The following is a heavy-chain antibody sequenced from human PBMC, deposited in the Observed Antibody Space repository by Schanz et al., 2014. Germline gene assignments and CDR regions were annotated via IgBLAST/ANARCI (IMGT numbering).Heavy chain of an antibody. CDR3: ATASSPVREAGAGSSLHL. Sequence: EVHLLESGGGLVEPGGSLRLSCATSGFSLDIFAVSWVRQAPGKGLEWVSAINTGVNTYYADSVKGRFTISRDNSKNTLYLQMNSLRAEDTAVYYCATASSPVREAGAGSSLHLWGQGTLVTVSP. J-gene: IGHJ5*02. D-gene: IGHD6-13*01. CDR1: GFSLDIFA. V-gene: IGHV3-23*01. CDR2: INTGVNT.